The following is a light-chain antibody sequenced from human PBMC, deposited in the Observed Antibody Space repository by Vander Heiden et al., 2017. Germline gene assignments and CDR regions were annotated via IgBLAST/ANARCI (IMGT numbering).Light chain of an antibody. CDR1: QSVNNRY. J-gene: IGKJ5*01. CDR3: QQEDRSPIT. V-gene: IGKV3-20*01. Sequence: EIVLTQSPGTLSLSPGERATLSCRASQSVNNRYLAWYQQKPGQAPRLLISGASNRATDIPDRFSGSGSGTGFTLTISRLEPEDFAVYYCQQEDRSPITFGQGTLMDIK. CDR2: GAS.